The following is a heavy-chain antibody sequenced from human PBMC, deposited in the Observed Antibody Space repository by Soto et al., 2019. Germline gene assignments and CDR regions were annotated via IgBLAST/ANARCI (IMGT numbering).Heavy chain of an antibody. V-gene: IGHV3-73*01. CDR1: GFTFSGSA. CDR3: TRGVRFLEWFPHMAGYYYYGMDV. Sequence: GGSLRLSCAASGFTFSGSAMHWVRQASGKGLEWVGRIRSKANSYATAYATSVKGRFTISGDDSKNTAYLQMNSLKTEDTAVYYGTRGVRFLEWFPHMAGYYYYGMDVWGQGTTVTVSS. J-gene: IGHJ6*02. CDR2: IRSKANSYAT. D-gene: IGHD3-3*01.